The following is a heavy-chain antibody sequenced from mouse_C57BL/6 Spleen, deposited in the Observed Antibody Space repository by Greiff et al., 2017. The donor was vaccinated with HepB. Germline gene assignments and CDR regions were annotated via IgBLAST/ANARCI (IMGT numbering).Heavy chain of an antibody. Sequence: QVQLQQSGPELVKPGASVKISCKASGYAFSSSWMNWVKQRPGKGLEWIGRIYPGDGDTNYNGKFKGKATRTADKSSSTAYMQLSSLPSEDSAVYFCATYDYWFAYWGQGTLVTVSA. V-gene: IGHV1-82*01. CDR3: ATYDYWFAY. CDR1: GYAFSSSW. D-gene: IGHD2-4*01. CDR2: IYPGDGDT. J-gene: IGHJ3*01.